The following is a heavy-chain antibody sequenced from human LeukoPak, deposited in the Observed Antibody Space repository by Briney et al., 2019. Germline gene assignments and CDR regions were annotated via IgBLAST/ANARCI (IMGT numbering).Heavy chain of an antibody. D-gene: IGHD5-12*01. CDR1: GFSFSDAW. CDR3: ITDKPYRWRRTFDF. J-gene: IGHJ4*02. V-gene: IGHV3-15*01. Sequence: GGSLRLSCAASGFSFSDAWMTWVRQAPGKGLEWVGRIRTKVDGGATDYAAPVKGRFTISRDDSKSTVYLQMNSLKIEDTAVYYCITDKPYRWRRTFDFWGQGTLVTVSS. CDR2: IRTKVDGGAT.